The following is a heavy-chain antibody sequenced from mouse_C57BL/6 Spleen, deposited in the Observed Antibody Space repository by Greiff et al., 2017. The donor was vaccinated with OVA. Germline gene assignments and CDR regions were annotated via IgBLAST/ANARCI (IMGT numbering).Heavy chain of an antibody. D-gene: IGHD4-1*01. CDR1: GYTFTSYW. CDR3: ARSLGVDY. V-gene: IGHV1-69*01. CDR2: IDPSDSYT. J-gene: IGHJ2*01. Sequence: VQLQQPGAELVMPGASVKLSCKASGYTFTSYWMHWVKQRPGQGLEWIGEIDPSDSYTNYNQKFKGKSTLTVDKSSSTAYMQLSSLTSEDSAVYYCARSLGVDYWGQGTTLTVSS.